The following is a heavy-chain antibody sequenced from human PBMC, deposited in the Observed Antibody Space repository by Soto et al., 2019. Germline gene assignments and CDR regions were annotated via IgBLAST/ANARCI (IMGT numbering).Heavy chain of an antibody. CDR2: IYYSGST. CDR1: GGSISSSSYY. V-gene: IGHV4-39*01. Sequence: SETLSLTCTVSGGSISSSSYYWGWIRQPPGKGLEWIGSIYYSGSTYYNPSLKSRVTISVDTSKNQFSLKLSSVTAADTAVYYCARSCSSTSCYPYFDYWGQGTLVTVS. J-gene: IGHJ4*02. D-gene: IGHD2-2*01. CDR3: ARSCSSTSCYPYFDY.